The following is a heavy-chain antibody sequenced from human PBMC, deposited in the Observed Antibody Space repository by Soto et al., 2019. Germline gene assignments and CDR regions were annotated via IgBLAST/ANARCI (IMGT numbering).Heavy chain of an antibody. J-gene: IGHJ6*03. V-gene: IGHV1-24*01. CDR1: GYTLTELS. D-gene: IGHD3-3*01. CDR2: FDPEDGET. Sequence: GASVKVSCKVSGYTLTELSMHWVRQAPGKGLEWMGGFDPEDGETIYAQKFQGRVIMTEDTSTDTAYMELSSLRSEDTAVYYCATSPSGYLNLEQFYYYYMDVWGKGTTVTVSS. CDR3: ATSPSGYLNLEQFYYYYMDV.